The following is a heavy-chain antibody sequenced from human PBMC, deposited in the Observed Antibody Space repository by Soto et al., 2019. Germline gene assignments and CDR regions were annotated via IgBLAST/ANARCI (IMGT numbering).Heavy chain of an antibody. J-gene: IGHJ6*03. V-gene: IGHV3-74*01. Sequence: GGSLRVSCAAPGFTFSSYWMHWVRQAPGTGLVWVSHINSDGSSTSYADSVKGRFTISRDNAKNTLYLQMNSLRAEDTAVYYRVMLRWRSGTGYYYLVDWGKGTTVSVSS. D-gene: IGHD4-17*01. CDR1: GFTFSSYW. CDR2: INSDGSST. CDR3: VMLRWRSGTGYYYLVD.